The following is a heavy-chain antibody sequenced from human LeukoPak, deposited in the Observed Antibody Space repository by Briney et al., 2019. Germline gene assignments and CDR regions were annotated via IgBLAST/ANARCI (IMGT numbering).Heavy chain of an antibody. V-gene: IGHV4-59*01. D-gene: IGHD1-26*01. CDR1: GGSISSYY. Sequence: SETLSLTCTVSGGSISSYYWSWIRQPPGKGLEWIGYIYYSGSTNHNPSLKSRVTISVDTSKNQFSLKLSSVTAADTAVYYCARGDFGIVGAPDYWGQGTLVTVSS. J-gene: IGHJ4*02. CDR2: IYYSGST. CDR3: ARGDFGIVGAPDY.